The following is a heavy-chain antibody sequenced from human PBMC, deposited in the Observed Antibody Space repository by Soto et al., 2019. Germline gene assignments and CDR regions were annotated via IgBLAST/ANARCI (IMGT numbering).Heavy chain of an antibody. J-gene: IGHJ5*02. CDR3: ARERGTSDTRWFDP. CDR2: IDYSSTYI. Sequence: VVSLIISGAASGFIFSGNTMVWVRQAPGRGLEWVSSIDYSSTYIYYADSVKGRFTISRDNAKDSLYLQMNSLRAEDTALYYCARERGTSDTRWFDPWGQGTLVTVS. D-gene: IGHD5-18*01. V-gene: IGHV3-21*01. CDR1: GFIFSGNT.